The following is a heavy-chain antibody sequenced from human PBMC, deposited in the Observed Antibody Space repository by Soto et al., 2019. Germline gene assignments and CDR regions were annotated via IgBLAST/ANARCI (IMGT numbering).Heavy chain of an antibody. J-gene: IGHJ6*02. D-gene: IGHD6-25*01. CDR2: ISTYNGNT. Sequence: QVQLVQSGAEVKKPGASVKVSCKASGYTFTSYGFSWVRQAPGQGLEWMGWISTYNGNTNYAQKLQGRVTMTTDTSTSTAYLELRSLRSDDTAVYYCARSGSGAAYYYHGLDVWGQGTTVTVSS. CDR1: GYTFTSYG. CDR3: ARSGSGAAYYYHGLDV. V-gene: IGHV1-18*04.